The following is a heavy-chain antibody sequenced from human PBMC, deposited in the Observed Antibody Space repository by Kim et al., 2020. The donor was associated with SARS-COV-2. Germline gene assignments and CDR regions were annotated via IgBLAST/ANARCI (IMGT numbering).Heavy chain of an antibody. Sequence: GGSLRLSCAASGFTFSSYGMHWVRQAPGKGLEWVAVISYDGSNKYYADTVKGRFTNSRDNSKNTLYLQMNSLRAEDTAVYYCAKDKGYSYGPPAILDYWGQGTLVTVSS. V-gene: IGHV3-30*18. CDR1: GFTFSSYG. J-gene: IGHJ4*02. CDR3: AKDKGYSYGPPAILDY. CDR2: ISYDGSNK. D-gene: IGHD5-18*01.